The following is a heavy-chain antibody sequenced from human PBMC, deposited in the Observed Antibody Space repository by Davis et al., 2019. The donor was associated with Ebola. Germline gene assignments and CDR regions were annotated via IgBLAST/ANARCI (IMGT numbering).Heavy chain of an antibody. CDR1: GFTFSDYY. V-gene: IGHV4-34*01. CDR2: INHSGST. D-gene: IGHD4-11*01. J-gene: IGHJ4*02. Sequence: ESLKISCAASGFTFSDYYMSWIRQPPGKGLEWIGEINHSGSTNYNPSLKSRVTISVDTSKNQFSLKLSSVTAADTAVYYCARASTVTPFDYWGQGTLVTVSS. CDR3: ARASTVTPFDY.